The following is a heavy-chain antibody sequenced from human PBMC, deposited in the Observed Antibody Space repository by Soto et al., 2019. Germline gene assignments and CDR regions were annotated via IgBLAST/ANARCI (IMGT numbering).Heavy chain of an antibody. CDR1: GFTFSSYA. D-gene: IGHD3-3*01. V-gene: IGHV3-23*01. CDR2: ISGSGGST. J-gene: IGHJ5*02. Sequence: LRLSCAASGFTFSSYAMSWVRQAPGKGLEWVSAISGSGGSTYYADSVKGRFTISRDNSKNTLYLQMNSLRAEDTAVYYCAKGDYDFWSGYLDPWGQGTLVTVSS. CDR3: AKGDYDFWSGYLDP.